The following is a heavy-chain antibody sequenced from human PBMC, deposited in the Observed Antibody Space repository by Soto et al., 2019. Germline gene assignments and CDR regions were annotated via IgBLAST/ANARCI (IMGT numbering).Heavy chain of an antibody. V-gene: IGHV4-39*01. CDR3: ATHYVWGSYRPTPFDY. J-gene: IGHJ4*02. Sequence: SETLSLTCTVSGGSISSSSYSWGWIRQPPGKGLEWIGSIYYSGSTYYNPSLKSRVTISVDTSKNQFSLKLSSVTAAETAVYYCATHYVWGSYRPTPFDYWGQGTLVAVAS. CDR1: GGSISSSSYS. D-gene: IGHD3-16*02. CDR2: IYYSGST.